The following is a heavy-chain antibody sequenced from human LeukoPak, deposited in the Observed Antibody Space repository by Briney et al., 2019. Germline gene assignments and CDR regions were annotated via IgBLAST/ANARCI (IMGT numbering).Heavy chain of an antibody. CDR1: GVSISSSY. J-gene: IGHJ4*02. D-gene: IGHD3-3*01. Sequence: SETLSLTCTVSGVSISSSYWSWIRQPPRKGLEWIGYFYYSGNTNYNPSLKSRVTMSVDTSKNQFSLNLRSVTAADTAVFYCARLRFWSGYPFFDSWGQGTLVTVSP. CDR3: ARLRFWSGYPFFDS. CDR2: FYYSGNT. V-gene: IGHV4-59*01.